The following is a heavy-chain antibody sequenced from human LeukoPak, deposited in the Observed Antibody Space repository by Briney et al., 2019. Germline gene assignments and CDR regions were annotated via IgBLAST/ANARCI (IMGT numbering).Heavy chain of an antibody. Sequence: SETLSLTCTVSGDSIGSGTSYWGWIRQPPGKGLEWIATTYYSGITNYNPSLESRATILVDTHNNQFSLILSSVTAADTAVYYCARVEGDGYNYWFDPWGQGTLVTVSS. V-gene: IGHV4-39*07. J-gene: IGHJ5*02. CDR1: GDSIGSGTSY. CDR2: TYYSGIT. D-gene: IGHD5-24*01. CDR3: ARVEGDGYNYWFDP.